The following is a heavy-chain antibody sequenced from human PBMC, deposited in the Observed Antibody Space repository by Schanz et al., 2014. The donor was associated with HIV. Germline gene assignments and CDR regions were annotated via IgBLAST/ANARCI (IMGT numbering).Heavy chain of an antibody. CDR1: GGTFRSNA. D-gene: IGHD6-19*01. Sequence: QVQLVQSGAEVKKTGSSVKVSCKASGGTFRSNAITWVRQAPGQGLEWIGHFNVMLSKINSAQKFQGRVSMTADPSTNTAYMEMRGLRFEDTAVYYCASGRRSGIGWRMDVWVQGTTVSVSS. CDR3: ASGRRSGIGWRMDV. V-gene: IGHV1-69*01. J-gene: IGHJ6*02. CDR2: FNVMLSKI.